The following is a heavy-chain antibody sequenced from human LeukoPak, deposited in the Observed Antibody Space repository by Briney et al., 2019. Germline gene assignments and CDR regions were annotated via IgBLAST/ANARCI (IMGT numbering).Heavy chain of an antibody. J-gene: IGHJ3*02. Sequence: GESLKISCKGSGYSFTTYWIGWVRQMPGKGLEWMGIIYPGDSDTRYSPSFQGQVTISADTSTSTAYLQWSSLKASDTAMYYCASRYSSSWYAFDIWGQGTMVTVSS. CDR1: GYSFTTYW. D-gene: IGHD6-13*01. CDR2: IYPGDSDT. CDR3: ASRYSSSWYAFDI. V-gene: IGHV5-51*01.